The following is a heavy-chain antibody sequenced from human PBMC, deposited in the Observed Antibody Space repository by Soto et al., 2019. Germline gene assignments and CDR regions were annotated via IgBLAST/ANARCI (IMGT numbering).Heavy chain of an antibody. Sequence: SETLSLTCTVSGGSISSYYWTWIRQPPWKGLEWIGYIYYSGSTNHNPSLKSRVTISVDTSKNQFSLKLSSVTAADTAVYYCARVNDFWTGYYSTNWFDPWGQGTLVTVSS. CDR1: GGSISSYY. CDR2: IYYSGST. CDR3: ARVNDFWTGYYSTNWFDP. V-gene: IGHV4-59*01. D-gene: IGHD3-3*01. J-gene: IGHJ5*02.